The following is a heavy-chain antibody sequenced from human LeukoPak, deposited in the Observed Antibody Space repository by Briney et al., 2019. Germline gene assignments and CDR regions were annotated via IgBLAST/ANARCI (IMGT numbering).Heavy chain of an antibody. CDR2: IRSKAYGGTT. CDR1: GFTFGDYA. J-gene: IGHJ3*02. Sequence: GGSLRLSCTAPGFTFGDYAMSWVRQAPGKGLEWVGFIRSKAYGGTTEYAASVKGRFTISRDDSKSIAYLQMYSLKTEDTAVYYCTRVTMIVVAAGAFDIWGQGTMVTVYS. V-gene: IGHV3-49*04. D-gene: IGHD3-22*01. CDR3: TRVTMIVVAAGAFDI.